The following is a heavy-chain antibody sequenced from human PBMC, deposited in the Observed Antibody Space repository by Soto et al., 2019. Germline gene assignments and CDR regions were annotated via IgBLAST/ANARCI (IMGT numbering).Heavy chain of an antibody. CDR2: IIPIFGTA. CDR1: GDTLNKYA. V-gene: IGHV1-69*12. J-gene: IGHJ4*02. CDR3: ARGARFLEWLSFDH. Sequence: QVQLEQSGAEVKTLGSSVKVSCKASGDTLNKYAISWGGQAPGQGLEWMGEIIPIFGTANNAPQFQDRVTITADEATSTAYMELTSLKSDDTAVYFCARGARFLEWLSFDHWGQGTLVTVSS. D-gene: IGHD3-3*01.